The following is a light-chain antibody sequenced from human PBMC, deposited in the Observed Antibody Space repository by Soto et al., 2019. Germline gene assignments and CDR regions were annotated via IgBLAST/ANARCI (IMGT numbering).Light chain of an antibody. V-gene: IGLV1-40*01. CDR2: GNS. J-gene: IGLJ1*01. Sequence: QSVLTQPPSVYGAPGQRVTISCTGSSSNIGAGYDVHWYQQLPGTAPNLLIYGNSNRPSGVPDRFSGSKSGTSASLAITGLQAEDEADYYCQSYDSSLSGSQVFGTGTKVTVL. CDR1: SSNIGAGYD. CDR3: QSYDSSLSGSQV.